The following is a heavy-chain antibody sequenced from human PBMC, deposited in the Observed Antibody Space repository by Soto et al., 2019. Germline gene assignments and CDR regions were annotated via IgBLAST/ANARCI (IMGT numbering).Heavy chain of an antibody. D-gene: IGHD1-26*01. CDR1: GGSSNGGSYY. CDR3: ARGGRYYYS. Sequence: QVQLQESGPGLVRPSQTLSLTCTVSGGSSNGGSYYWSWIRHHPVKGLEWMGYIQNTGITYYNPSLQSRLSISVDTSKNQFSLDRSSVTVADTAMYYCARGGRYYYSWGQGIQVTVSS. CDR2: IQNTGIT. J-gene: IGHJ4*02. V-gene: IGHV4-31*03.